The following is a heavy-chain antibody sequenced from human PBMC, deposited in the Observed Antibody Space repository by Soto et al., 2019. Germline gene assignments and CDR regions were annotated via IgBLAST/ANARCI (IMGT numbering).Heavy chain of an antibody. CDR3: AKIRWTISLQEEDAI. J-gene: IGHJ4*02. CDR1: GGTFGSYA. CDR2: VIPIFGTP. Sequence: QVQLVQSGAEVKKPGSSVKVSCKSSGGTFGSYAISWVRQAPGQGLEWMGGVIPIFGTPHYAQKFHGRVTITADIPTITAYLELSSLKSADTAVYYCAKIRWTISLQEEDAIWGQGTLVTVSS. V-gene: IGHV1-69*06. D-gene: IGHD2-15*01.